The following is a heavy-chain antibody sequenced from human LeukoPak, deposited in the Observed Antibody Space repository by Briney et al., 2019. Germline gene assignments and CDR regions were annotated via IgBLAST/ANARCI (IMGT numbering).Heavy chain of an antibody. D-gene: IGHD3-22*01. Sequence: GGSLRLSCAASGSTFSSYAMSWVRQAPGKGLEWVSAISGSGGSTYYADSVKGRFTISRDNSKNTLYLQMNSLRAEDTAVYYCAKDWDYDSSGYYDYWGQGTLVTVSS. V-gene: IGHV3-23*01. CDR2: ISGSGGST. CDR3: AKDWDYDSSGYYDY. CDR1: GSTFSSYA. J-gene: IGHJ4*02.